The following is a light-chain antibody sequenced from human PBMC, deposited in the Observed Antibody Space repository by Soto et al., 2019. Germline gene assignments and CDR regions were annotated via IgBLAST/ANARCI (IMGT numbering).Light chain of an antibody. V-gene: IGLV7-43*01. J-gene: IGLJ2*01. Sequence: QAVVTQEPSLTVSPGGTVTLTCASSTGAVTSGSYPNWLQQKPGQAPRALIYSTNYKHSWTPARFSGSLLEGKAALTLSGVQPEDEAVYYCLLYFGDAQVFGGGTKLTVL. CDR1: TGAVTSGSY. CDR2: STN. CDR3: LLYFGDAQV.